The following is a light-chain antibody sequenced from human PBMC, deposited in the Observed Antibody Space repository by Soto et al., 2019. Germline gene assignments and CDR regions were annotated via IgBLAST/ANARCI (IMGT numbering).Light chain of an antibody. Sequence: EIVMTQSPATLSVSPGERATLSCRASQSVSSNLAWYQQKSGQAPRLLIYGASTRATGIPARFSGSGSGAEFTLTISSLQSEDFAVYFCQQYNIWPPWTFGQGTKVDIK. CDR3: QQYNIWPPWT. CDR2: GAS. CDR1: QSVSSN. J-gene: IGKJ1*01. V-gene: IGKV3D-15*01.